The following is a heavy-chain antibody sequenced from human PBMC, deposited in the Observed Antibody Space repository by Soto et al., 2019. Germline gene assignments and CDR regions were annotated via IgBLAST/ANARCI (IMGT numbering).Heavy chain of an antibody. CDR3: ARRARPDFYYMDV. Sequence: EVQLAESGGGLAQTGGSLRLSCAASGFTLSGYAMDLVRQAPGKGLEYVSGISSNGVGTYYANSVQGRFTISRENSKNTVYLQMGSLRPEVMAVYYCARRARPDFYYMDVWGKGTTVTVSS. CDR2: ISSNGVGT. CDR1: GFTLSGYA. V-gene: IGHV3-64*01. D-gene: IGHD6-6*01. J-gene: IGHJ6*03.